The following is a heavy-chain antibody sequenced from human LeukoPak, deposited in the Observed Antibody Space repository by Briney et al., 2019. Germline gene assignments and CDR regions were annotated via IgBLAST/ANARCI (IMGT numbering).Heavy chain of an antibody. CDR3: ARKNLGSSGYYYSEYFQH. CDR1: GFTFSSYW. J-gene: IGHJ1*01. Sequence: GGSLRLSCAASGFTFSSYWMSWVRQAPGKGLEWVANIKQDGSEKYYVDSVKGRFTTSRDNAKNSLYLQMNSLRAEDTAVYYCARKNLGSSGYYYSEYFQHWGQGTLVTVSS. CDR2: IKQDGSEK. D-gene: IGHD3-22*01. V-gene: IGHV3-7*01.